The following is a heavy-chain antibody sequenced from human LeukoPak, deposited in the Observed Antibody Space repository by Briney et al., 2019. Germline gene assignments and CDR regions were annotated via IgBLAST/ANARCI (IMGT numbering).Heavy chain of an antibody. D-gene: IGHD5-24*01. CDR3: AKDRDGADRIIL. CDR1: AYDFTGYY. J-gene: IGHJ4*02. Sequence: GASVKVSCKVVAYDFTGYYIHWVRQAPGQGPEWMGRLNPNTGHAVYAFKFQGRVTITRDTSSSTAYMEVTRLTSDDTALYYCAKDRDGADRIILWGQGTLVTVPS. CDR2: LNPNTGHA. V-gene: IGHV1-2*06.